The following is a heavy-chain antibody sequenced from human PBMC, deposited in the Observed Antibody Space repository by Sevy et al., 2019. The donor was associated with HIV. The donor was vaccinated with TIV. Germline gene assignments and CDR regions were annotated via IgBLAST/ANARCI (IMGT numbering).Heavy chain of an antibody. CDR2: IRYDGSNK. CDR1: GFTFSSYG. CDR3: AKDLATIFGVASRY. D-gene: IGHD3-3*01. V-gene: IGHV3-30*02. Sequence: GGSLRLSCAASGFTFSSYGMHWVRQAPGKGLEWVAFIRYDGSNKYYADSVKGRFTISRDNSKNTLYLQMNSLRAEDTAVYYCAKDLATIFGVASRYWGQGTLVTVSS. J-gene: IGHJ4*02.